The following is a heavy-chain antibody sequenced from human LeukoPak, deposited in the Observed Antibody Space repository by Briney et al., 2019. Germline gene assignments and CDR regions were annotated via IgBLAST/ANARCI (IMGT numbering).Heavy chain of an antibody. J-gene: IGHJ4*02. Sequence: PGGSLRLSCAASGFTFSSYGMHWVRQAPGKGLEWVAVISYDGSNKYYADSVKGRFTISRDNSKNTLYLQMNSLRAEDTAVYYCARDLGPRSFSPDYWGQGTLVTVSS. CDR3: ARDLGPRSFSPDY. D-gene: IGHD2-15*01. CDR1: GFTFSSYG. CDR2: ISYDGSNK. V-gene: IGHV3-30*03.